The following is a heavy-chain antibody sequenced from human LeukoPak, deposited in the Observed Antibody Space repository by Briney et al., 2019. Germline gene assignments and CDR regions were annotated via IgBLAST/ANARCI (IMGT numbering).Heavy chain of an antibody. CDR1: GFTFSSYG. CDR3: VKVLYSSLPWWFDP. V-gene: IGHV3-30*02. J-gene: IGHJ5*02. D-gene: IGHD6-13*01. Sequence: PGGSLRLSCAASGFTFSSYGMHWLRQAPGKGLEWVAFIRYDGSNKYYADSVKGRFTISRDNSKNTLYLQMNSLRAEDTAVYYCVKVLYSSLPWWFDPWGQGTLVTVFS. CDR2: IRYDGSNK.